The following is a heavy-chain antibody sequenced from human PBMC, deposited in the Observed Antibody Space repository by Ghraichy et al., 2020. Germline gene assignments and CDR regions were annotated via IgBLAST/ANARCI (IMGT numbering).Heavy chain of an antibody. CDR1: GGSISSYY. D-gene: IGHD6-6*01. J-gene: IGHJ4*02. Sequence: SETLSLTCTVSGGSISSYYWSWIRQPPGKGLEWIGYIYYSGSTNYNPSLKSRVTISVDTSKNQFSLKLSSVTAADTAVYYCASLFSSSSVGAFDYWGQGTLVTVSS. CDR3: ASLFSSSSVGAFDY. V-gene: IGHV4-59*01. CDR2: IYYSGST.